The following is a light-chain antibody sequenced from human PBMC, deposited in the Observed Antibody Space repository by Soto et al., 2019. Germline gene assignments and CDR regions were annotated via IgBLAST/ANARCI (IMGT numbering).Light chain of an antibody. J-gene: IGKJ4*01. Sequence: EIVLTQSPATLSVSPGERATLSCRASQSVSSYLAWHQQKPGQAPRLLIYDASNRATVIPARFSGSGSGTDFALTISSLEPEDFAVYYCQRRSKWPLTFGGGTKVEIK. V-gene: IGKV3-11*01. CDR2: DAS. CDR1: QSVSSY. CDR3: QRRSKWPLT.